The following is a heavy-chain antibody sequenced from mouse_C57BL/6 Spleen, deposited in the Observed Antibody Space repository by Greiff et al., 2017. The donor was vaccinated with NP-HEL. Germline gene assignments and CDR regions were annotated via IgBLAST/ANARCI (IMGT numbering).Heavy chain of an antibody. Sequence: EVKVVESGGDLVKPGGSLKLSCAASGFTFSSYGMSWVRQTPDKRLEWVATISSGGSYTYYPDSVKGRFTISRDNAKNTLYLQMSSLKSEDTAMYYCARHELYDGYYVDWYFDVWGTGTTVTVSS. V-gene: IGHV5-6*01. CDR1: GFTFSSYG. CDR2: ISSGGSYT. CDR3: ARHELYDGYYVDWYFDV. D-gene: IGHD2-3*01. J-gene: IGHJ1*03.